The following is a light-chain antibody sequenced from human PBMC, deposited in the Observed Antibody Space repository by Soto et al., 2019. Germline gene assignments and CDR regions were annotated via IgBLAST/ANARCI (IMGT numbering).Light chain of an antibody. CDR3: QSYDSSLSEGV. Sequence: QPVLTQPPSVSGAPGQRVTISCTGSSSNIGAGYDVHWYQQLPGTAPKLLIYGNGNRPSGVPDRFSGSKSGTSASLAITGLQAEDEADYYCQSYDSSLSEGVFGGGTKLTVL. J-gene: IGLJ3*02. V-gene: IGLV1-40*01. CDR1: SSNIGAGYD. CDR2: GNG.